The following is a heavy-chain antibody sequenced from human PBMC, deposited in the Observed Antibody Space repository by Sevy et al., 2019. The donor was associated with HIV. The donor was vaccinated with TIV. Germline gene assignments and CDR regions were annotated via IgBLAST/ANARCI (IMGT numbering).Heavy chain of an antibody. Sequence: GGSLRLSCAASGFTFSNYAMSWVRQAPGKGLEWGSSIRISGGNTYYADSVKGRFTISRDNSKNTLYLQMNSLRAEDTAVYYCAKEWTQLSDWYGELDYWGQGSLVTVSS. CDR3: AKEWTQLSDWYGELDY. D-gene: IGHD6-19*01. CDR2: IRISGGNT. V-gene: IGHV3-23*01. CDR1: GFTFSNYA. J-gene: IGHJ4*02.